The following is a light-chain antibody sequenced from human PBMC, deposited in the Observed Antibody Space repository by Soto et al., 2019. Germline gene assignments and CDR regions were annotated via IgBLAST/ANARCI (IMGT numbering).Light chain of an antibody. CDR1: QSVSIK. J-gene: IGKJ5*01. Sequence: ERVMTQSRATLSVSPGERSTLSCMASQSVSIKLAWYQQKPCQAPRLLIYDTSTRATGIPASFSGSGSGTEFTLTISSLQYEDFAAYYCQQYNNWHPITFGQGTRLEIK. CDR2: DTS. V-gene: IGKV3-15*01. CDR3: QQYNNWHPIT.